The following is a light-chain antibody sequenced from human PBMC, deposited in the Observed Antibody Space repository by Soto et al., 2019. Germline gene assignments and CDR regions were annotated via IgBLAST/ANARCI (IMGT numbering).Light chain of an antibody. CDR3: QQYGSSPPAT. CDR2: GAS. CDR1: QSISSSN. Sequence: EIVLTQSPGTLSLSPGERATLSCRASQSISSSNLAWYQQKPGQAPRLLIYGASSRATGIPDRFIGSGSGTDITLTIGRLEPEDFAVYFCQQYGSSPPATFGQGTNLEIK. V-gene: IGKV3-20*01. J-gene: IGKJ2*01.